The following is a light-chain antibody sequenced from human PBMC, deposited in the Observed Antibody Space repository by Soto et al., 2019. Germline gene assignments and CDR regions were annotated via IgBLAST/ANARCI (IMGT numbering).Light chain of an antibody. CDR3: QQYGHSPPFT. Sequence: EIVLTQSPDTLSLSPGEGVTLSCRASQTVTSDYLAWYQQKPGQPPRLLIYGASIGAAGLPDRFSGSGSGTDFTLTISRLEPEDFAVYFCQQYGHSPPFTFGPGTKVDFK. CDR1: QTVTSDY. V-gene: IGKV3-20*01. J-gene: IGKJ3*01. CDR2: GAS.